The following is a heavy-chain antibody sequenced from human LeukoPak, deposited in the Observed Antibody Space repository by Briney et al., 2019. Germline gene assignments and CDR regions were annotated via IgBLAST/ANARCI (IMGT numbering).Heavy chain of an antibody. CDR2: TYYRSKWYN. CDR3: ARDISTIVDIVATILDY. J-gene: IGHJ4*02. V-gene: IGHV6-1*01. CDR1: GDSVSSNSAA. D-gene: IGHD5-12*01. Sequence: SQTLSLTCAISGDSVSSNSAAWNWIRQSPSRGLEWLGRTYYRSKWYNDYAVSVKSRITINPDTSKNQLSLQLNSVTPEDTAVYYCARDISTIVDIVATILDYWGQGTLVTVSS.